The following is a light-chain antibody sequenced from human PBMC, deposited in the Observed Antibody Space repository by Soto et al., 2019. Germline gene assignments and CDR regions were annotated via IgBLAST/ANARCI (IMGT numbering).Light chain of an antibody. CDR3: SSYTSSSSSV. J-gene: IGLJ1*01. CDR2: EVS. CDR1: SSDVGGYNY. Sequence: QSVLTQPASVSGSPGQSITISCTGTSSDVGGYNYVSWYQQHPGKAPKLMIYEVSNRPSGVSHRFSGSKSGNTASLTISGLQAADEADYYCSSYTSSSSSVFGAGTKLTVL. V-gene: IGLV2-14*01.